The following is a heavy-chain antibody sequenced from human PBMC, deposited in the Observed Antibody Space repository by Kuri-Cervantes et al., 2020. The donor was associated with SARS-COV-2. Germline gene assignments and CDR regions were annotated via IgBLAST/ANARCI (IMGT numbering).Heavy chain of an antibody. CDR1: GGSFSGYY. CDR3: ARAYGFLRYIYYMDV. CDR2: VNHRGST. J-gene: IGHJ6*03. D-gene: IGHD4-17*01. V-gene: IGHV4-34*01. Sequence: ESLKIPCAVYGGSFSGYYWNWIRQSPGKGLEWIGEVNHRGSTNYNPSLKSRVTISVDTSSKQFSLHLGSVTAADMAVYYCARAYGFLRYIYYMDVWGRGTTVTVSS.